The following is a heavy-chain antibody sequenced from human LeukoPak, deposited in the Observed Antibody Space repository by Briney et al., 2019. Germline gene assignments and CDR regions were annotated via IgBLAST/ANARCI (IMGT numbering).Heavy chain of an antibody. CDR2: IVVGSGNT. CDR1: GFTFTSSA. Sequence: TSVKVSCKASGFTFTSSAVQWVRQARGQRLEWIGWIVVGSGNTNYAQKFQERVTITRDMSTSTAYMELSSLRSEDTAVYCCAAAAKVSGMDVWGKGTTVTVSS. J-gene: IGHJ6*04. D-gene: IGHD6-25*01. CDR3: AAAAKVSGMDV. V-gene: IGHV1-58*01.